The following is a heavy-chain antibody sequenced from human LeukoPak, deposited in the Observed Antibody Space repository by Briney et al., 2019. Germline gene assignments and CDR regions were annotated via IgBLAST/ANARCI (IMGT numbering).Heavy chain of an antibody. CDR3: ARDLGCSGGSCDLNWFDP. CDR1: GYTFTGYY. Sequence: ASVKVSCKASGYTFTGYYMHWVRQAPGQGLEWMGWINPNSGGTNYAQKFQGRVTMTRDTSISTAYMELSRLRSDDTAAYYCARDLGCSGGSCDLNWFDPWGQGTLVTVSS. D-gene: IGHD2-15*01. V-gene: IGHV1-2*02. CDR2: INPNSGGT. J-gene: IGHJ5*02.